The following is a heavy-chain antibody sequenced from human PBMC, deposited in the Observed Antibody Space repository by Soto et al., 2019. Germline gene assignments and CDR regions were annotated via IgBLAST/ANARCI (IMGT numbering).Heavy chain of an antibody. Sequence: VQLVESGGGLIQPGGSLRLSCAASGFTVSNNHMTWVRQAAGKGLELVSFVHGGGSTSYAESVTGRFTISRDNSKNTLYLQMDSLRAEATAIYYCAGRLTTAASLDYWGRGTLVTVSS. J-gene: IGHJ4*02. D-gene: IGHD3-16*01. CDR1: GFTVSNNH. CDR3: AGRLTTAASLDY. V-gene: IGHV3-53*01. CDR2: VHGGGST.